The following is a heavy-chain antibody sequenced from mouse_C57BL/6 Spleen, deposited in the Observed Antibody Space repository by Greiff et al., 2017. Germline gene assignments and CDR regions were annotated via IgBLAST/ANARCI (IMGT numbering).Heavy chain of an antibody. V-gene: IGHV1-72*01. CDR2: IDPNSGGT. J-gene: IGHJ2*01. Sequence: QVHVKQPGAELVKPGASVKLSCKASGYTFTSYWMHWVKQRPGRGLEWIGRIDPNSGGTKYNEKFKSKATLTVDKPSSTAYMQLSSLTSEDSAVDYCEREELSSCYDYWGQGTTLTVSS. CDR1: GYTFTSYW. CDR3: EREELSSCYDY. D-gene: IGHD1-1*01.